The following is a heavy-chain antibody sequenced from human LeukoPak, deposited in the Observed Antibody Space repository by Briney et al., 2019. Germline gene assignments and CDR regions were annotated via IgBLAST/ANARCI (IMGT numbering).Heavy chain of an antibody. D-gene: IGHD1-26*01. CDR1: GFIFSDFH. J-gene: IGHJ4*02. CDR3: ARGGSYSHFDY. CDR2: ISRSATTI. V-gene: IGHV3-11*01. Sequence: GGSLRLPCAASGFIFSDFHMSWIRQAPGKGLKWVSYISRSATTIYYADSVKGRFSISRDNAKNSLYLQMNSLSAEDTAVYYCARGGSYSHFDYWGQGTRVTVSS.